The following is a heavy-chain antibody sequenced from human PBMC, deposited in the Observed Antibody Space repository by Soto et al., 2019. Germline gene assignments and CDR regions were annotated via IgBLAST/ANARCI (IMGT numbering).Heavy chain of an antibody. D-gene: IGHD3-10*02. CDR1: GYIFTNYA. CDR3: ARDVRGGGAFDI. V-gene: IGHV1-3*04. Sequence: QGQLVQSGAEVKKPGASMKVSCRASGYIFTNYAVHWVRQAPGQSLEWMGWINTGNGKTKNTERFQGRVTISRDTSANTVYMEMTSLRSEDTALYYCARDVRGGGAFDIWGQGTMVTVSS. J-gene: IGHJ3*02. CDR2: INTGNGKT.